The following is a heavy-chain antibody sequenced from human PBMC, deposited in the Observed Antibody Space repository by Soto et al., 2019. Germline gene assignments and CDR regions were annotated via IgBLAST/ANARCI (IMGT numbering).Heavy chain of an antibody. V-gene: IGHV3-7*01. CDR1: GFTFSSYW. D-gene: IGHD6-19*01. CDR3: ARAAGRQWLVLGYFDY. Sequence: GGSLRLSCAASGFTFSSYWMSWVRQAPGKGLEWVANIKQDGSEKYYVDSVKGRFTISRDNAKNSLYLQMNSLRAEDTAVYYCARAAGRQWLVLGYFDYWGQGTLVTVSS. CDR2: IKQDGSEK. J-gene: IGHJ4*02.